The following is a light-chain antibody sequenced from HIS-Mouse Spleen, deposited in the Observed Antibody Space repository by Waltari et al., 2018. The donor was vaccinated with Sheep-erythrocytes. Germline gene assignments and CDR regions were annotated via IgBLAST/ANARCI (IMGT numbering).Light chain of an antibody. CDR3: CSYAGSSTV. CDR2: EGS. Sequence: QSALTQPASVSGSPGQSITISCTGTSSDVGSYNLVSWYQQHPGKAPKLMIYEGSKRPSGVSKRFSGSQSGNTASLTISGLQAEDEADYYCCSYAGSSTVFEGGTQLTVL. J-gene: IGLJ7*01. V-gene: IGLV2-23*01. CDR1: SSDVGSYNL.